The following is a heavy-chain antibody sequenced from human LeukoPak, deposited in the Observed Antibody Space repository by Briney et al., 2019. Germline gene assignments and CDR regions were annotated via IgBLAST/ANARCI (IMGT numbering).Heavy chain of an antibody. Sequence: GRSLRLSCAASGFTFSSYAMHWVRQAPGKGLEWVAVISYDGSNKCYADSVKGRFTISRDNSKNTLYLQMNSLRAEDTAVYYCARDVRSGYGIDYWGQGTLVTVSS. CDR1: GFTFSSYA. J-gene: IGHJ4*02. V-gene: IGHV3-30-3*01. CDR3: ARDVRSGYGIDY. D-gene: IGHD5-12*01. CDR2: ISYDGSNK.